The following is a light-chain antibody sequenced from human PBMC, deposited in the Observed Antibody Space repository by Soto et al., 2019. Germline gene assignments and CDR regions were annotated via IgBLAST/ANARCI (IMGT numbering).Light chain of an antibody. Sequence: DIQMTQTPPSLSASVGDSVTITCRASQSISSFLNWYQQKPGKAPRVLISAASTLQSGVPSRFSGSGAGTDFTLTISSLQPEDFATYYCQQSYFIPLTFGGGTQVDIK. V-gene: IGKV1-39*01. CDR2: AAS. CDR3: QQSYFIPLT. J-gene: IGKJ4*01. CDR1: QSISSF.